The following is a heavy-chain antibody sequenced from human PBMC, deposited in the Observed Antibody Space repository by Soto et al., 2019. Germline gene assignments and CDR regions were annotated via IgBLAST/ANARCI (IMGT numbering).Heavy chain of an antibody. CDR3: ARQWGRLMVLTPRYFDP. D-gene: IGHD3-10*01. CDR2: IYPDDSDT. CDR1: GYSFTNYW. Sequence: GEPLKSYWKATGYSFTNYWIGWVRQMPGKGLEWMGLIYPDDSDTRYNPSFQGQVTISADKSTTTAFLQWSSLKASDTGIYYCARQWGRLMVLTPRYFDPWGQGTLVTVSS. J-gene: IGHJ5*02. V-gene: IGHV5-51*01.